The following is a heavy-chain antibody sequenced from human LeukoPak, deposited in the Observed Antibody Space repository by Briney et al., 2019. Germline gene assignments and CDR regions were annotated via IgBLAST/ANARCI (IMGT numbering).Heavy chain of an antibody. D-gene: IGHD2-2*01. J-gene: IGHJ3*02. CDR3: AREGSTNLWVEARAFDI. Sequence: GASVKVSCKASGYTFTSYGISWVRQAPGQGLEWMGWISAYNGNTNYAQKLQGRVTMTTDTSTSTAYMELRSLRSDDTAVYYCAREGSTNLWVEARAFDIWGQGTMVTVSS. CDR1: GYTFTSYG. V-gene: IGHV1-18*01. CDR2: ISAYNGNT.